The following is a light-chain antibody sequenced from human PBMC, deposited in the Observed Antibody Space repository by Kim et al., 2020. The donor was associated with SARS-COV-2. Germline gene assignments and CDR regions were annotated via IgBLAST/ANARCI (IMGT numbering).Light chain of an antibody. Sequence: GKTVPISCTRRSGSIASNYVQWYQQRPGSAPTTVIYEDNQRPSGVPDRFSSSIDSSSNSASLTISGLKTEDEADYYCQSYDSSNWVFGGGTQLTVL. CDR2: EDN. CDR3: QSYDSSNWV. CDR1: SGSIASNY. V-gene: IGLV6-57*03. J-gene: IGLJ3*02.